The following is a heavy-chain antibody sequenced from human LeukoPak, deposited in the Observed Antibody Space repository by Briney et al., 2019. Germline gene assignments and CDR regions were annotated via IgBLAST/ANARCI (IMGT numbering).Heavy chain of an antibody. CDR2: IYHSGNT. Sequence: SETLSLTCAVSGGSISSSNWWSWVRPPPGKGLEWIGEIYHSGNTKYNPSLKSRVTISVDKSKNQFSLKLSSVTAADTAVYYCARNYYDSSGYYSGFDYWGQGTLVTVSS. D-gene: IGHD3-22*01. CDR1: GGSISSSNW. J-gene: IGHJ4*02. V-gene: IGHV4-4*02. CDR3: ARNYYDSSGYYSGFDY.